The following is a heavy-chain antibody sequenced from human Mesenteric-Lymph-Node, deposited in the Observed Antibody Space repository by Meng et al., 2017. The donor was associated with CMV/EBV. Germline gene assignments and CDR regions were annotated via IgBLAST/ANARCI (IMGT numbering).Heavy chain of an antibody. CDR2: IYWDDDK. Sequence: TFSWFSLSSSGGGVGWSRQPPGTALEWLALIYWDDDKRYSPSLKNRLTIAKDTSKNQVVLTMTNMDPVDTATYYCAHRKEVSCFDSWGQGALVTVSS. J-gene: IGHJ4*02. CDR3: AHRKEVSCFDS. D-gene: IGHD2-15*01. CDR1: WFSLSSSGGG. V-gene: IGHV2-5*02.